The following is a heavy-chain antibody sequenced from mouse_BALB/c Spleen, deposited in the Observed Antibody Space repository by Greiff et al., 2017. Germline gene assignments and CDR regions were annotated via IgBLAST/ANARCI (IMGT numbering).Heavy chain of an antibody. CDR2: ISYSGST. D-gene: IGHD1-1*01. J-gene: IGHJ2*01. Sequence: VQLKESGPSLVKPSQTLSLTCSVTGDSITSGYWNWIRKFPGNKLEYMGYISYSGSTYYNPSLKSRISITRDTSKNQYYLQLNSVTTEDTATYYCARGYYGSRLYFDYWGQGTTLTVSS. CDR1: GDSITSGY. V-gene: IGHV3-8*02. CDR3: ARGYYGSRLYFDY.